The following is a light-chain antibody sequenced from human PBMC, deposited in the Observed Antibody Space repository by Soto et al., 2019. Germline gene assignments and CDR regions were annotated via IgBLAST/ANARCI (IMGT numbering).Light chain of an antibody. CDR2: RNY. V-gene: IGLV1-40*01. CDR3: QSYDSSLSGSRV. Sequence: QSVLTQPPSVSGAPGQRVTISCTGSSSKIGAGFDVHWYQHLPGAAPKLLIYRNYNRPSGVPDRFSGSKSGTSASLAITGLQAEDEADYYCQSYDSSLSGSRVFGGGTNVTVL. CDR1: SSKIGAGFD. J-gene: IGLJ2*01.